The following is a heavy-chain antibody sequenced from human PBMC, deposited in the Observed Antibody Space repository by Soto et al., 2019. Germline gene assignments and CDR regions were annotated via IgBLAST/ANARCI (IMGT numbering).Heavy chain of an antibody. Sequence: QVQLQQWGAGLLKPSETLSLPCAVYGGSFSGYYWSWIRQPPGKGLEWIGEINHSGSTNYNPSLKRRVTISEDTSKNQFSLKLSSVTAADTAVDYCAIGLLLSYWELSRRGYHYYYMDVGGKGTTVTVSS. CDR2: INHSGST. D-gene: IGHD3-10*01. V-gene: IGHV4-34*01. J-gene: IGHJ6*03. CDR1: GGSFSGYY. CDR3: AIGLLLSYWELSRRGYHYYYMDV.